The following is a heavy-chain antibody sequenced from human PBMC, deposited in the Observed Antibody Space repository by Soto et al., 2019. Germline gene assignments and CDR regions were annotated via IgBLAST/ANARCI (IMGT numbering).Heavy chain of an antibody. D-gene: IGHD2-15*01. CDR1: GGTFSSYA. J-gene: IGHJ4*02. CDR2: ITPIFGTA. V-gene: IGHV1-69*13. Sequence: SVKVSCKASGGTFSSYAISWVRQAPGQGLEWMGGITPIFGTANYAQKFQGRVTITADESTSTAYMELSSLRSEDTAVYYCANRAVALRSYYFDYWGQGTLVTVSS. CDR3: ANRAVALRSYYFDY.